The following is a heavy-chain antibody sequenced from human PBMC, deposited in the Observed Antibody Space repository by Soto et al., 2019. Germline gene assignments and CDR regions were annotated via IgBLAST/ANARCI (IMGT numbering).Heavy chain of an antibody. CDR2: IYWDDDK. J-gene: IGHJ6*02. Sequence: QITLKESGPTLVKPTQTLTLTCTFSGFSLSTSGVGVAWIRQPPVKALEWLALIYWDDDKRYRPSLESRLTITKDTSKDQVIITLTNMDSVDTATYYCAYLPCSGGSCYWFSFSGMDVWGQGTTVTVSS. D-gene: IGHD2-15*01. V-gene: IGHV2-5*02. CDR3: AYLPCSGGSCYWFSFSGMDV. CDR1: GFSLSTSGVG.